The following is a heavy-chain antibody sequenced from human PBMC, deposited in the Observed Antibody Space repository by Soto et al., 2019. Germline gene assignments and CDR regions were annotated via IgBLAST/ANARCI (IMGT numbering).Heavy chain of an antibody. CDR3: ARKVVVAAIVN. D-gene: IGHD2-15*01. Sequence: QVQLQESGPGLVKPSGTLSLTCAVSGASISSSNWWSWVRQPPGKGLEWIGEIYHSGSTSYNPSLKXRXTXSXXKSKNQFSLKLSSVTAADTAVYYCARKVVVAAIVNWGQGTLVTVSS. V-gene: IGHV4-4*02. CDR2: IYHSGST. J-gene: IGHJ4*02. CDR1: GASISSSNW.